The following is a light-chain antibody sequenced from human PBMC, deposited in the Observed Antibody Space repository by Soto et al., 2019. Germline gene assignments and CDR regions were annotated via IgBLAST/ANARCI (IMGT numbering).Light chain of an antibody. J-gene: IGLJ3*02. CDR1: SGHSSYI. CDR3: ETWDSNTHTV. CDR2: LEGSGSY. V-gene: IGLV4-60*02. Sequence: QAVVTQSSSASASLGSSVKLTCTLSSGHSSYIIAWHQQQPGKAPRYLMKLEGSGSYNKGSGVPDRFSGSSSGADRYLTISNLQFEDEADSYCETWDSNTHTVFGGGTKLTVL.